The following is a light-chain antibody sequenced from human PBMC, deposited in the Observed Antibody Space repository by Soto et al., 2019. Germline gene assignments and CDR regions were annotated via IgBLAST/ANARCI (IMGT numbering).Light chain of an antibody. CDR1: QSISTW. V-gene: IGKV1-5*03. J-gene: IGKJ1*01. CDR2: KAS. Sequence: DIQMTQSPSTLSASVGDTVTITCRASQSISTWLAWYQQKPGKAPKLLIYKASSLQGGVPSRFSGIGSGTEFTLTISSLQPDDFATYYCQHYNFPSRTFGQGTKVEIK. CDR3: QHYNFPSRT.